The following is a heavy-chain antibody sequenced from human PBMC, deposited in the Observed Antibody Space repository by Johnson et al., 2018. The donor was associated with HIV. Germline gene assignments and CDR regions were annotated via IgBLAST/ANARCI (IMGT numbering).Heavy chain of an antibody. V-gene: IGHV3-30*04. CDR1: GFTFSSYA. J-gene: IGHJ3*02. CDR2: ISYDGSNE. Sequence: QVKLVESGGGVVQPGRSLRLSCAASGFTFSSYAMHWVRQAPGKGPAWVAVISYDGSNEYYADSVKGRFTISRDNSKNTVYLEMNSLRAEDTAVYYCAKGGIDAFDIWGQGTMVTVSS. D-gene: IGHD6-25*01. CDR3: AKGGIDAFDI.